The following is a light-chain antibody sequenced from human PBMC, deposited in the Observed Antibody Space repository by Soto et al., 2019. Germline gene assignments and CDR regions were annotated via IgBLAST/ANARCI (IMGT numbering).Light chain of an antibody. CDR1: SSDVGGYNY. CDR3: ISYAGTAYV. Sequence: QSVLAEPPCASGSRGQSVTISCSGTSSDVGGYNYVSWYQQHPGKAPKLMIYEVSKRPSGVPDRFSGSKSGNTASLAVSGLQAEDEADYYCISYAGTAYVFGTGTKVTVL. J-gene: IGLJ1*01. V-gene: IGLV2-8*01. CDR2: EVS.